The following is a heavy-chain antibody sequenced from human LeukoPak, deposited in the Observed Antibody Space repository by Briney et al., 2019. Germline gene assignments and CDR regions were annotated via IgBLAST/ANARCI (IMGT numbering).Heavy chain of an antibody. V-gene: IGHV4-34*01. J-gene: IGHJ3*02. Sequence: PSETLSLTCAVYGGSFSGYYWSWIRQPPGKGLEWIGEINHSGSTNYNPPLKSRVTISVDTSKNQFSLKLSSVTAADTAVYYCARGLRYFDWLLSADLDAFDIWGQGTMVTVSS. CDR3: ARGLRYFDWLLSADLDAFDI. CDR1: GGSFSGYY. CDR2: INHSGST. D-gene: IGHD3-9*01.